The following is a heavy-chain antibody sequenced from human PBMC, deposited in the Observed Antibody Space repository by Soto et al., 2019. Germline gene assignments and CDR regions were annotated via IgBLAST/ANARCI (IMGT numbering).Heavy chain of an antibody. Sequence: PGESLKISCKGSGYSFTSYWIGWVRQMPGKGLEWMGIIYPGDSDTRYSPSFQGQVTISADKSISTAYLQWSSLKASDTAMYYCARLTVTTYYSDGMDVWGQGTTVTVSS. J-gene: IGHJ6*02. CDR2: IYPGDSDT. D-gene: IGHD4-17*01. CDR3: ARLTVTTYYSDGMDV. V-gene: IGHV5-51*01. CDR1: GYSFTSYW.